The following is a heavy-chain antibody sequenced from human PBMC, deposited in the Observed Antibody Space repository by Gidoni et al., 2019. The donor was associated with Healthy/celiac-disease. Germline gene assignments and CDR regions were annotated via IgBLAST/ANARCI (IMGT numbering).Heavy chain of an antibody. CDR1: GGSFSGYY. D-gene: IGHD6-19*01. V-gene: IGHV4-34*01. CDR3: AREVPAGIAVKALDY. CDR2: INHSGST. Sequence: QVQLQQWGAGLLKPSETLSLTCAVYGGSFSGYYWSWIRQPPGKGLEWIGEINHSGSTNYNPSLKSRVTISVDTSKNQFSLKLSSVTAADTAVYYCAREVPAGIAVKALDYWGQGTLVTVSS. J-gene: IGHJ4*02.